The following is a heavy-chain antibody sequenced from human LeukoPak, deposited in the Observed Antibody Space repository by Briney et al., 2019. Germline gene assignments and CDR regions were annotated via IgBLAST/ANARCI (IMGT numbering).Heavy chain of an antibody. D-gene: IGHD3-9*01. CDR1: GGSISNGDYY. Sequence: SQTLSLTCTVSGGSISNGDYYWSWIRQPPGKGLEWIGYIYYSGSTYYNPSLKSRVTISVDTSKNQFSLKLSSVTAADTAVYYCARRLSDGSGYSSFDYWGQGILVTVSS. CDR2: IYYSGST. V-gene: IGHV4-30-4*01. J-gene: IGHJ4*02. CDR3: ARRLSDGSGYSSFDY.